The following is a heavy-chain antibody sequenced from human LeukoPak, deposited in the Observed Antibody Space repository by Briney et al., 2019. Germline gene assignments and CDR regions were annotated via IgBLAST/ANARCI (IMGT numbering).Heavy chain of an antibody. CDR1: GFTFSSYW. CDR3: ARVGIQLWSALDY. V-gene: IGHV3-74*01. J-gene: IGHJ4*02. D-gene: IGHD5-18*01. CDR2: INSDGSST. Sequence: GGSLRLSCTASGFTFSSYWMHWVRQAPGKGLVWVSRINSDGSSTSYADSVKGRFTISRDNAKNTLYLQMNSLRAEDTAVYYCARVGIQLWSALDYWGQGTLVTVSS.